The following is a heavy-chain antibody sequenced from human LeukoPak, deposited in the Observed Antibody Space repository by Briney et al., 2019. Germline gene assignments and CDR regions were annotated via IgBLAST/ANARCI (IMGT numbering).Heavy chain of an antibody. D-gene: IGHD3-22*01. CDR3: ARENYDSSLDDAFDI. CDR2: IYYSGST. J-gene: IGHJ3*02. CDR1: GGSISSYY. V-gene: IGHV4-59*01. Sequence: SETLSLTCTVSGGSISSYYWSWIRQPPGKGLEWIGYIYYSGSTNYNPSLKSRVTISVDTSKNQFSLKLSSVTAADTAVYYCARENYDSSLDDAFDIWGQGTMVTVSS.